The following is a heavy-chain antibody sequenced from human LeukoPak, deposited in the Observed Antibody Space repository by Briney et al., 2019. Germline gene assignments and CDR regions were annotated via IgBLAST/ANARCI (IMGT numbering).Heavy chain of an antibody. CDR1: GGSISSYY. Sequence: SETLSLTCTVSGGSISSYYWSWIQQPAGKGLEWIGRIYTSGSTNYNPSLKSRVTMSVDTSKNQFSLKLSSVTAADTAVYYCARDRPSGYDILTGYYRPQYYFDYWGQGTLVTVSS. CDR3: ARDRPSGYDILTGYYRPQYYFDY. V-gene: IGHV4-4*07. D-gene: IGHD3-9*01. CDR2: IYTSGST. J-gene: IGHJ4*02.